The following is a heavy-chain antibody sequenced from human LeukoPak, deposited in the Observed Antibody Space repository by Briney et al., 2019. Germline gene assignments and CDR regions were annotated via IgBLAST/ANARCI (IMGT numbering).Heavy chain of an antibody. CDR1: GYTFTSYG. CDR3: ARSIAADPADY. CDR2: ISAYNGNT. D-gene: IGHD6-6*01. V-gene: IGHV1-18*01. Sequence: GASVKVSCKASGYTFTSYGISWVRQAPGQGLEWMGWISAYNGNTNYAQELQGRVIMTTDTSTSTAYMELRSLRSDDTAVYYCARSIAADPADYWGQGTLVTVSS. J-gene: IGHJ4*02.